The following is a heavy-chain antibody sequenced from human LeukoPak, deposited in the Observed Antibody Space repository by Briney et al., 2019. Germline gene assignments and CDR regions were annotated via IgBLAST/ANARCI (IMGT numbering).Heavy chain of an antibody. V-gene: IGHV3-30*02. CDR1: GFTFSSYG. J-gene: IGHJ6*03. CDR3: AKDWEETGYSSSWYYYYYYMDV. CDR2: IRYDGSNK. Sequence: PGGSLRLSCAASGFTFSSYGMHWVRQAPGKGLEWVAFIRYDGSNKYYADSVKGRFTISRDNSKNTLYLQMNSLRAEDTAVYYCAKDWEETGYSSSWYYYYYYMDVWGKGTTVTVSS. D-gene: IGHD6-13*01.